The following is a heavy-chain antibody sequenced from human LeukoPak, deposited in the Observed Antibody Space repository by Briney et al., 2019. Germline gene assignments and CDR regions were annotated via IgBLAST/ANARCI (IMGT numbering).Heavy chain of an antibody. Sequence: PSETLSLTRTVSGASVSSGDYSWGGVRQPQGKGLEWIGSVYYSGSTYYTPSLKSRVTISVDASKEQFSLKLTSVTAADTAVYFCATRILGYCTSSSCFTSQYYFDYWGQGALVTVSS. CDR3: ATRILGYCTSSSCFTSQYYFDY. D-gene: IGHD2-2*02. V-gene: IGHV4-39*01. J-gene: IGHJ4*02. CDR2: VYYSGST. CDR1: GASVSSGDYS.